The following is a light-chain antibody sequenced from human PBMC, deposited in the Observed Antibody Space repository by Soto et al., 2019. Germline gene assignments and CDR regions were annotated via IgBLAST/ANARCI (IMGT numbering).Light chain of an antibody. CDR3: QQYGSSRDT. CDR2: GAS. Sequence: EIVLTQSPVTLSLSPGERATLSCRASQSVAGNSLAWYRHKPGRAPKLVIYGASSRSAGVPDRFVGSGSGTDFTLTISRLEPEDFAVYYCQQYGSSRDTFGQGTKLEIK. CDR1: QSVAGNS. J-gene: IGKJ2*01. V-gene: IGKV3-20*01.